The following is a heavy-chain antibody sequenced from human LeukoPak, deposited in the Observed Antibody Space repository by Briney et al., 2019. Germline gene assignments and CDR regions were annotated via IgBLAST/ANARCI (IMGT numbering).Heavy chain of an antibody. CDR3: ARHRIIAAIGAFDS. D-gene: IGHD6-6*01. CDR1: GGSISGYY. CDR2: IYYSGST. Sequence: LETLSLTCTVSGGSISGYYWSWIRQPPGKGLEWIGYIYYSGSTSYNPSLKSRVTISVDTSKNQFSLKLSSVTAADTAVYYCARHRIIAAIGAFDSWGQGTLVTVSS. J-gene: IGHJ4*02. V-gene: IGHV4-59*08.